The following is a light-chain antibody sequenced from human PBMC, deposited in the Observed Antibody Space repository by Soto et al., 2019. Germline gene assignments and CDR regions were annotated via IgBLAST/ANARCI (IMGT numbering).Light chain of an antibody. J-gene: IGLJ2*01. CDR3: AAWDDSLSGVV. CDR2: SNN. Sequence: QSVLTQPPSASGTPGQRVTISCSGSSSNIGRDTVNWYQQFPGTAPKLLIYSNNRRPSGVPDRFSGSKSGTSASLAISGLQSEDEADYYCAAWDDSLSGVVFGGGTQLTVL. V-gene: IGLV1-44*01. CDR1: SSNIGRDT.